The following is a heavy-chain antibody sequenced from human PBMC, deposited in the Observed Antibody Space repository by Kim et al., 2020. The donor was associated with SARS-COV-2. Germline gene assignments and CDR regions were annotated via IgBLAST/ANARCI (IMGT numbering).Heavy chain of an antibody. Sequence: SETLSLTCAVYGGSFSGYYWSWIRQPPGKGLEWIGEINHSGSTNYNPSLKSRVTISVDTSKNQFSLKLSSVTAADTAVYYCARVLPATHPPPHRQFDPWGQGTLVTVSS. V-gene: IGHV4-34*01. CDR3: ARVLPATHPPPHRQFDP. CDR2: INHSGST. D-gene: IGHD5-12*01. J-gene: IGHJ5*02. CDR1: GGSFSGYY.